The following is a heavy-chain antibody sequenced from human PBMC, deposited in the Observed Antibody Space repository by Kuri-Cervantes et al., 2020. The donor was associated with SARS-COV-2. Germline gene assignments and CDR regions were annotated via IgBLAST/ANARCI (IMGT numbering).Heavy chain of an antibody. J-gene: IGHJ4*02. Sequence: GESLKISCAASGFTFSSYSMNWVRQAPGKGLEWVSSINNIGNTTYYADSVKGRFTISRDNSRNTLYLQMNSLRAEDTAVYYCASNKFLTIWSGPLDYWGQGTLVTVSS. D-gene: IGHD3-3*01. CDR2: INNIGNTT. CDR1: GFTFSSYS. CDR3: ASNKFLTIWSGPLDY. V-gene: IGHV3-23*01.